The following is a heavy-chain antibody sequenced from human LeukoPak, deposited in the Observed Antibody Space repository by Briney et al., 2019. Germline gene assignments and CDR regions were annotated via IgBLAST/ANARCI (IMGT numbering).Heavy chain of an antibody. D-gene: IGHD3-3*01. CDR2: IKQDGSEK. V-gene: IGHV3-7*01. CDR3: AREGPGVGAFDI. CDR1: GFTVHSNY. J-gene: IGHJ3*02. Sequence: GGSLRLSCAASGFTVHSNYMSWVRQAPGKGLEGVANIKQDGSEKYYVDSVKGRFTISRDNAKNSLYLQMNSLRAEDTAVYYCAREGPGVGAFDIWGQGTMVTVSS.